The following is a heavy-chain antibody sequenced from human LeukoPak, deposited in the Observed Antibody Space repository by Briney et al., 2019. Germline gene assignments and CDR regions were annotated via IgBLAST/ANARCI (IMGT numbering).Heavy chain of an antibody. Sequence: PGGSLRLSCAASGFTFSSYAMHWVRQAPGKGLEWVAVISYDGSNKYYADSVKGRFTISRDNSKNTLYLQMNSLRAEDTAVYYCAKDVVVAYFDYWAQGTLVTVSS. D-gene: IGHD2-2*01. J-gene: IGHJ4*02. CDR1: GFTFSSYA. CDR2: ISYDGSNK. CDR3: AKDVVVAYFDY. V-gene: IGHV3-30-3*01.